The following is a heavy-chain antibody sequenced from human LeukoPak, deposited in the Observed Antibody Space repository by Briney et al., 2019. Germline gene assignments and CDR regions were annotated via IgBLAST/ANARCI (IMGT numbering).Heavy chain of an antibody. Sequence: SETLSLTCTVSGGSISSGGYYWSWIRQHPGKGLEWIGYIYYSGSTYYNPSLKSRVTISVDTSKNQFSLKLSSVTAADTAVYYCARVGKFYGMDVWGQGTTVTVSS. CDR1: GGSISSGGYY. J-gene: IGHJ6*02. CDR2: IYYSGST. V-gene: IGHV4-31*03. D-gene: IGHD4-23*01. CDR3: ARVGKFYGMDV.